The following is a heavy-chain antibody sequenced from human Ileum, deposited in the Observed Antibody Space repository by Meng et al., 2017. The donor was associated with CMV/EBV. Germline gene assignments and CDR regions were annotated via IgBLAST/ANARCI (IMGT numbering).Heavy chain of an antibody. Sequence: KDSRSKISMYAISWVRQAPGHRLQWMGCRKGGTGNPQSSQEFQGRVTFTRDTSASTAYMELSGLTSEALAVYYCARGRDSGSWLFDYWGQGSLVTVSS. CDR2: RKGGTGNP. CDR1: RSKISMYA. D-gene: IGHD6-13*01. J-gene: IGHJ4*02. V-gene: IGHV1-3*02. CDR3: ARGRDSGSWLFDY.